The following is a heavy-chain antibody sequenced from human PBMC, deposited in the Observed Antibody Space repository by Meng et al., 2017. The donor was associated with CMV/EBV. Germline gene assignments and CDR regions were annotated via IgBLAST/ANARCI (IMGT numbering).Heavy chain of an antibody. Sequence: SETLSLTCTVSGGSISSGSYYWGWIRQPPGKGLEWIGSIYYSGSTYYNPSLKSRVTISVDTSKNQFSLKLSSVTAADTAVYYCAEYDFWTYYFDYWGQGTLVTVSS. V-gene: IGHV4-39*07. J-gene: IGHJ4*02. CDR3: AEYDFWTYYFDY. CDR1: GGSISSGSYY. CDR2: IYYSGST. D-gene: IGHD3-3*01.